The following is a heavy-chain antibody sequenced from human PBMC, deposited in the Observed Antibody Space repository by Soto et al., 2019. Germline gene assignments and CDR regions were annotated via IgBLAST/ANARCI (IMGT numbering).Heavy chain of an antibody. J-gene: IGHJ5*02. CDR2: IWYDGSNK. Sequence: GGSLRLSXAASGFTFSSYGMHWVRQAPGKGLEWVAVIWYDGSNKYYADSVKGRFTISRDNSKNTLYLQMNSLRAEDTAVYYCARDRMAGTGWFDPWGQGTLVTVSS. CDR3: ARDRMAGTGWFDP. V-gene: IGHV3-33*01. CDR1: GFTFSSYG. D-gene: IGHD6-19*01.